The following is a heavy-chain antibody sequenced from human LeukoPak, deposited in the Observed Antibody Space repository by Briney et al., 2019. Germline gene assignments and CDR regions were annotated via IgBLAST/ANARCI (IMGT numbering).Heavy chain of an antibody. D-gene: IGHD2-2*01. CDR2: ISYDGSNK. CDR3: ARDGNIVVVPAAPDY. CDR1: EFTFSSYA. J-gene: IGHJ4*02. Sequence: PGGSLRLSCAASEFTFSSYAMQWVRQAPGKGLEWVAVISYDGSNKYYADSVKGRFTISRDNSKNTLYLQMNSLRAEDTAVYYCARDGNIVVVPAAPDYWGQGTLVTVSS. V-gene: IGHV3-30-3*01.